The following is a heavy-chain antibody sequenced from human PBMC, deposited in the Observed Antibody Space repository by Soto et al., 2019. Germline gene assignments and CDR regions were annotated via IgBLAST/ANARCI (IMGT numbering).Heavy chain of an antibody. CDR1: GGTFSKDA. D-gene: IGHD5-18*01. Sequence: QVQLVQSGAEVKKPGSSVTVSCKTPGGTFSKDAINWVRQAPGQGLEWMGLLIPVFGSPIYAQKFQGRIRITADESTSTAFMALSSLRSEDTAVYYCTRVLGYTFEPGKTRYYAMDVWGQGTTVSVSS. CDR2: LIPVFGSP. J-gene: IGHJ6*02. V-gene: IGHV1-69*01. CDR3: TRVLGYTFEPGKTRYYAMDV.